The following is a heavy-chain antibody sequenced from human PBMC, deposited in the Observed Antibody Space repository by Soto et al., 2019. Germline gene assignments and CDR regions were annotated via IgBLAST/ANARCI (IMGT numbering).Heavy chain of an antibody. V-gene: IGHV3-21*01. J-gene: IGHJ4*02. CDR2: ISSGNTYI. CDR1: GFTFVDFS. CDR3: VRGRDPEFWTSYIGFLDY. D-gene: IGHD3-3*01. Sequence: EVQLVASGGGLVKPGGSLRLSCGASGFTFVDFSMIWVRQAPGKGLEWVTSISSGNTYIYYADAVKGRFTISRDNAKNSLYLQMNSLRAEDTAVYYCVRGRDPEFWTSYIGFLDYWGQGTPVTVSS.